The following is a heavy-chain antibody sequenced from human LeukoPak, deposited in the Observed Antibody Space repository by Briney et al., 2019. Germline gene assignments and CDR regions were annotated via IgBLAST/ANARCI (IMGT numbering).Heavy chain of an antibody. J-gene: IGHJ4*02. CDR2: ISWNSGSI. CDR1: GFTFSSYG. V-gene: IGHV3-9*01. CDR3: AKDFPAESDYGDYEGSRFFDY. Sequence: GGSLRLSCAASGFTFSSYGMHWVRQAPGKGLEWVSGISWNSGSIGYADSVKGRFTISRDNAKNSLYLQMNSLRAEDTALYYCAKDFPAESDYGDYEGSRFFDYWGQGTLVTVSS. D-gene: IGHD4-17*01.